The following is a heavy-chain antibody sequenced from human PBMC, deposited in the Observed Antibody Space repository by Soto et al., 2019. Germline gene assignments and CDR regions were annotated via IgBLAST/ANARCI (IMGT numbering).Heavy chain of an antibody. CDR1: GGSVSSSSCY. D-gene: IGHD3-22*01. Sequence: PSETLSLTCAVSGGSVSSSSCYWGWIRQPPGKGLEWIGNVYYSGSTNYNPSLESRVTISVDTSKNQFSLKLSSVTAADTAVYYCARQTDSYYTFDAFDIWGQGTMVTVSS. CDR2: VYYSGST. J-gene: IGHJ3*02. V-gene: IGHV4-39*01. CDR3: ARQTDSYYTFDAFDI.